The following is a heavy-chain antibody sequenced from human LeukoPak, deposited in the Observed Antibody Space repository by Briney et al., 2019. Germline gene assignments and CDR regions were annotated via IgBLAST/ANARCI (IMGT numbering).Heavy chain of an antibody. Sequence: GGSLRLSCAASGFTFSSYWMHWVRQAPGKGLVWVSRIYSVGSSTNYADSVKGRFTISRDNSKNTLYLQMNSLRAEDTAVYYCARALDGSGSRSFDYWGQGTLVTVSS. CDR2: IYSVGSST. D-gene: IGHD3-10*01. V-gene: IGHV3-74*01. CDR3: ARALDGSGSRSFDY. CDR1: GFTFSSYW. J-gene: IGHJ4*02.